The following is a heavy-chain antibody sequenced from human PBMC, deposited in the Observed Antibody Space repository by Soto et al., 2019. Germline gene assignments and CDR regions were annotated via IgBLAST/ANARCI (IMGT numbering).Heavy chain of an antibody. D-gene: IGHD6-6*01. CDR2: ISAYNGNT. J-gene: IGHJ6*02. CDR3: ARVIDSQYGSSSYYDYYCMDV. Sequence: QVQLVQSGAEVKKPGASVKVSCKASGYTFTSYGISWVRQAPGQGLEWMGWISAYNGNTNYAQKLQGRVTMTTDTATSTAYMGLRGLRSDDTALYYCARVIDSQYGSSSYYDYYCMDVWCQGTTVTVSS. CDR1: GYTFTSYG. V-gene: IGHV1-18*01.